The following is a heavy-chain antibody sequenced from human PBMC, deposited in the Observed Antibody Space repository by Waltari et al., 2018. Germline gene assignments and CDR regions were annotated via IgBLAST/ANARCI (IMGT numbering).Heavy chain of an antibody. D-gene: IGHD2-21*01. Sequence: QVNLVQSGADVRKPGASVTVSCKASGYIFINYFIHWVRQAPGQGLEWIGRINCRNGGTDYAQKCQGRVTLTRETSISTAYMELSGLTLDDTAIYYCTVIAGDFDIWGPGTMVTASS. CDR2: INCRNGGT. CDR3: TVIAGDFDI. CDR1: GYIFINYF. V-gene: IGHV1-2*06. J-gene: IGHJ3*02.